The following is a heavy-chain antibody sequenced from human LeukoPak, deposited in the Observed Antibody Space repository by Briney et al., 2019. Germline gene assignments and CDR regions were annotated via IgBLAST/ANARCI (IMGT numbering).Heavy chain of an antibody. CDR2: IRSKANSYAT. Sequence: GGSLRLSCAASGFTFSGSAMHWVRQASGKGLEWVGRIRSKANSYATAYAASVRGRFTISRDDSKNTAYLQINSLKTEDTAVYYCTRGAGLWLNYWGQGTLVTVSS. V-gene: IGHV3-73*01. J-gene: IGHJ4*02. D-gene: IGHD5-18*01. CDR1: GFTFSGSA. CDR3: TRGAGLWLNY.